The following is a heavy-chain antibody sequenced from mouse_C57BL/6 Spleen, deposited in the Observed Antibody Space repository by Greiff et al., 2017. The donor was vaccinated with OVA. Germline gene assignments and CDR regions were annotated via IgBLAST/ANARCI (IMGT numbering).Heavy chain of an antibody. CDR3: ARDRAGFDY. V-gene: IGHV5-4*01. CDR1: GFTFSSYA. CDR2: ISDGGSYT. Sequence: EVMLVASGGGLVKPGGSLKLSCAASGFTFSSYAMSWVRQTPEKRLEWVATISDGGSYTYYPDNVKGRFTISRDNAKNNLYLQMSHLKSEDTAMYYCARDRAGFDYWGQGTTLTGSS. J-gene: IGHJ2*01.